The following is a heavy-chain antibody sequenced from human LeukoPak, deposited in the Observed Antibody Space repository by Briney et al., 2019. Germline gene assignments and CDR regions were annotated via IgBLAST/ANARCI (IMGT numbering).Heavy chain of an antibody. D-gene: IGHD3-22*01. Sequence: PSETLSLTCTVSGGSISSYYWSWIRQPPGKGLEWIGYIYYSGSTNYNPSLKSRVTISVDTFKNQFSLKLSSVTAADTAVYYCASTPLDYYYASSGVWFDPWGQGTLVAVSS. V-gene: IGHV4-59*01. J-gene: IGHJ5*02. CDR3: ASTPLDYYYASSGVWFDP. CDR2: IYYSGST. CDR1: GGSISSYY.